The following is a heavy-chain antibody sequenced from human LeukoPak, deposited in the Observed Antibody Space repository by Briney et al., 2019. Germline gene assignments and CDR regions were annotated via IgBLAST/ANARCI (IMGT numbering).Heavy chain of an antibody. V-gene: IGHV1-18*01. Sequence: ASVKVSCKASGYTFTSYGISWVRQAPGQGLEWMGLISAYNGNTNYAQKLQGRVTMTTDTSLSTAYMELSRLRSDDTAVYYCARDYQRPAGINFDYWGQGTLVTVPS. CDR3: ARDYQRPAGINFDY. CDR1: GYTFTSYG. CDR2: ISAYNGNT. D-gene: IGHD2-2*01. J-gene: IGHJ4*02.